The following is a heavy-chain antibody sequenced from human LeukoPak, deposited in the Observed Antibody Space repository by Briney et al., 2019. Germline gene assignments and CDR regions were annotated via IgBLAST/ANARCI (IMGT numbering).Heavy chain of an antibody. V-gene: IGHV4-59*01. J-gene: IGHJ4*02. D-gene: IGHD6-19*01. CDR3: ARGSGWSEIYYFDY. CDR2: IYYSGST. Sequence: SETLSLTCTVSGGSISSYYWSWIRQPPGKGLEWIGYIYYSGSTNYNPSLKSRVAISVDTSKNQFSLKLSSVTAADTAVYYCARGSGWSEIYYFDYWGQGTLVTVSS. CDR1: GGSISSYY.